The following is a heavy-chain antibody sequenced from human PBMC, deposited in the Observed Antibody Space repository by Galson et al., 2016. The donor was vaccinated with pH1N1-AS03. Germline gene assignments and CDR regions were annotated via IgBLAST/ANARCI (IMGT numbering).Heavy chain of an antibody. D-gene: IGHD2-2*01. J-gene: IGHJ6*02. Sequence: SVKVSCKASGYIFTGSYVHWVRQAPGQGLEWMGWINPNNGVTNYAQKFQAWVTMTGDTSISTAYLELYGLKSDDTAVYYCARDPRGPCTSATCPTTYYFGMDVWGQGTTVIVSS. CDR2: INPNNGVT. V-gene: IGHV1-2*04. CDR1: GYIFTGSY. CDR3: ARDPRGPCTSATCPTTYYFGMDV.